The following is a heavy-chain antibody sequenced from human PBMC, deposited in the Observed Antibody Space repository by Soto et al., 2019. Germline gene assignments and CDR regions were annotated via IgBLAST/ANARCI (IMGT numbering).Heavy chain of an antibody. CDR1: GDRVSSNSAA. Sequence: PSQSLSLTCAISGDRVSSNSAAWNWIRQSPSRGLEWLGRTYYRSKWYNDYAVSVKSRITINPDTSKNQFSLQLNSVTPEDTAVYYFAIAYCSGGSCWAWSTWADPWGQGPLVTV. CDR3: AIAYCSGGSCWAWSTWADP. J-gene: IGHJ5*02. D-gene: IGHD2-15*01. V-gene: IGHV6-1*01. CDR2: TYYRSKWYN.